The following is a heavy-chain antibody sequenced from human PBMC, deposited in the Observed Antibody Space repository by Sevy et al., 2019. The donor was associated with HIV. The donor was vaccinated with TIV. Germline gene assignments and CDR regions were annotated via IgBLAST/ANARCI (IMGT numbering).Heavy chain of an antibody. CDR3: VKGSSSSFFDFWFGP. CDR1: GFTFSSYA. V-gene: IGHV3-64D*06. D-gene: IGHD6-6*01. J-gene: IGHJ5*02. CDR2: ISSNGGST. Sequence: GGSLRLSCSASGFTFSSYAMHWVRQAPGKGLEYVSAISSNGGSTYYADSVKGRFTISRDNSKNTLYLQMSSLRAEDTAVYYSVKGSSSSFFDFWFGPWGQGTLVTYSS.